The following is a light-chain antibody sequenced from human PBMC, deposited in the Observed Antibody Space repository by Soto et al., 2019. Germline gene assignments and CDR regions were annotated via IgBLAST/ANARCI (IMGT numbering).Light chain of an antibody. J-gene: IGLJ2*01. CDR1: SSDIGGYNY. V-gene: IGLV2-8*01. CDR2: EVS. Sequence: QLVLTQPPSASGSPGQSVTISCTGSSSDIGGYNYVSWYQQHPGKVPKLMIYEVSRRPSGVPERFSGSKSGNTASLTVSGLQAEDEADYYCSSYAGSNHLVFGGGTKLTVL. CDR3: SSYAGSNHLV.